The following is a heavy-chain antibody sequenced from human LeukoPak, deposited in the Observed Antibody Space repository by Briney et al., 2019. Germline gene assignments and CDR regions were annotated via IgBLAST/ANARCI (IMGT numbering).Heavy chain of an antibody. CDR3: ARVLEQWAVWVYYFDY. J-gene: IGHJ4*02. CDR2: IYPGDSDT. D-gene: IGHD3-3*02. V-gene: IGHV5-51*01. Sequence: GESLKISCKGSGYSFTSYWSGWVRQMPGKGLEWMGIIYPGDSDTRYSPSFQGQVTISADKSISTAYLQWSSLKASDTAMYYCARVLEQWAVWVYYFDYWGQGTLVTVSS. CDR1: GYSFTSYW.